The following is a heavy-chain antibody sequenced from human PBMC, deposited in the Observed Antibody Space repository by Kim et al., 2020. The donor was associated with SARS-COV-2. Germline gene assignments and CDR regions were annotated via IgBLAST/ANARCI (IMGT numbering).Heavy chain of an antibody. CDR3: AKHLIHLWSEDYYGMDV. J-gene: IGHJ6*02. CDR2: ISGSGAST. V-gene: IGHV3-23*01. CDR1: GFTFSSYA. D-gene: IGHD5-18*01. Sequence: GGSLRLSCAASGFTFSSYAMSWVRQAPGKGLEWVSVISGSGASTYYADSVKGRFTISRDNSKNMLFLLMNSLRAEDTAVYYCAKHLIHLWSEDYYGMDVWGQGTTVTVAS.